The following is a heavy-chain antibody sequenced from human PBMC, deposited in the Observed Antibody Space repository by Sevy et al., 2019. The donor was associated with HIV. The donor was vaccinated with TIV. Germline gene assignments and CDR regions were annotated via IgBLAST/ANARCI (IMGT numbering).Heavy chain of an antibody. CDR1: GFTVSSNY. J-gene: IGHJ1*01. V-gene: IGHV3-53*01. CDR3: ARGGYYDRSGYLAYFQH. CDR2: IYSGGST. D-gene: IGHD3-22*01. Sequence: GGSLRLSCAASGFTVSSNYMSWVRQAPGKGLEWVSVIYSGGSTYYEDSVKGRFTISRDNSKNTLYLQMNSLRAEDTAVYYCARGGYYDRSGYLAYFQHWGQGTLVTVAS.